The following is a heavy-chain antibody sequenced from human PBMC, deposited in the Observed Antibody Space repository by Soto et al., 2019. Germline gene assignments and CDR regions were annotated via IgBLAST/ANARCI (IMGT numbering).Heavy chain of an antibody. D-gene: IGHD2-15*01. CDR1: GFTFSSYA. V-gene: IGHV3-23*01. J-gene: IGHJ6*03. CDR3: AKDQAVVVAAYYYFRYYLDV. CDR2: ISGSGGST. Sequence: EVQLLESGGGLVQPGGSLRLSCAASGFTFSSYAMSWVRQAPGKGLEWVSAISGSGGSTYYADAVKGRFTISRDNSKNTLYLQMNRLRAEDTAVYFCAKDQAVVVAAYYYFRYYLDVWGKGAPVTVSS.